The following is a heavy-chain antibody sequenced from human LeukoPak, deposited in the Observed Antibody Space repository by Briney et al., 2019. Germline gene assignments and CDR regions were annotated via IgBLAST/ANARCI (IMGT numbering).Heavy chain of an antibody. Sequence: PGGSLRLSCAVSGFTFNNYAMSWVRQAPGKRLEWVSAISGSDAGTYYADSVKGRFTISRDNSKNTLYLQMNSLRAEDAAVYYCAKVANTYYYDSSGYYPRPYYFDYWGQGTLVTVSS. D-gene: IGHD3-22*01. CDR1: GFTFNNYA. CDR2: ISGSDAGT. J-gene: IGHJ4*02. V-gene: IGHV3-23*01. CDR3: AKVANTYYYDSSGYYPRPYYFDY.